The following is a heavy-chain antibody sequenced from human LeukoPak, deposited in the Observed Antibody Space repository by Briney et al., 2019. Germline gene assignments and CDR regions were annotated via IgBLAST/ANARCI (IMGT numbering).Heavy chain of an antibody. CDR3: ARGPEASRLTGDNFEI. J-gene: IGHJ3*02. CDR1: GFTVSSNY. Sequence: PGGSLRLSCAASGFTVSSNYMSWVRQAPGKGLEWVSVIYSDGSTYYADSVKGRFTISRHNSKNTLYLQMNSLRAEDTAVYYCARGPEASRLTGDNFEIWGKGTMVTVSS. CDR2: IYSDGST. V-gene: IGHV3-53*04. D-gene: IGHD7-27*01.